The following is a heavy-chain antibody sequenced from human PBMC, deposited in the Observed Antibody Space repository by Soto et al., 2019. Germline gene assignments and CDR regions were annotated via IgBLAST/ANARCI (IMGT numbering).Heavy chain of an antibody. V-gene: IGHV4-59*01. D-gene: IGHD6-19*01. Sequence: PSETLSLTCTVSGGSISSYYWSWIRQPPGKGLEWIGYIYYSGSTNYNPSLKSRVTISVDTSKNQFSLKLSSVTAADTAVYYCARDMGAVAGFGINAFDIWGQGTMVTVSS. J-gene: IGHJ3*02. CDR3: ARDMGAVAGFGINAFDI. CDR2: IYYSGST. CDR1: GGSISSYY.